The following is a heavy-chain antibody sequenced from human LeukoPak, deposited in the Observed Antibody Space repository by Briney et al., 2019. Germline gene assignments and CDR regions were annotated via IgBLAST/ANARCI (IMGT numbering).Heavy chain of an antibody. Sequence: SVKVSCKASGGTFSSYAVSWVRQARGQGLEWMGRIIPIFGIANYAQKFQGRVTITADKSTSTAYMELSSLRSEDTAVYYCARGGSSVLREGMDVWGQGTTVTVSS. CDR1: GGTFSSYA. CDR3: ARGGSSVLREGMDV. CDR2: IIPIFGIA. V-gene: IGHV1-69*04. D-gene: IGHD3-10*01. J-gene: IGHJ6*02.